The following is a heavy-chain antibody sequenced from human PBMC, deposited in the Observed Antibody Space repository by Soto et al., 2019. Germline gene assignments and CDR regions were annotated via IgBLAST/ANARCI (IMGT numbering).Heavy chain of an antibody. CDR3: AREVITGTKWYYYGMDV. V-gene: IGHV4-34*01. D-gene: IGHD1-20*01. CDR2: INHSGST. Sequence: QVQLQQWGAGLLKPSETLSLTCAVYGGSFSSYYWSWIRQPPGKGLEWIGEINHSGSTNYNPSLKSRVTISVDTSKNQFSLKLSSVTAADTAVYYCAREVITGTKWYYYGMDVWGQGTTVTVSS. CDR1: GGSFSSYY. J-gene: IGHJ6*02.